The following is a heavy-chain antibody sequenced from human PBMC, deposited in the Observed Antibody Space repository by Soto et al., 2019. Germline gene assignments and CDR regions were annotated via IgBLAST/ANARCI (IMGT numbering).Heavy chain of an antibody. CDR2: IIPIFGTA. CDR3: ARTGYSSGWYDYYYGMDV. Sequence: QVQLVQSGAEVKKPGSSVKVSCKASGGTFSSYAISWVRQAPGQGLEWMGGIIPIFGTANYAQKFQGRVTITADKSTSTAYMELSSLRSEDTAVYYCARTGYSSGWYDYYYGMDVWGQGTTVTVSS. D-gene: IGHD6-19*01. CDR1: GGTFSSYA. J-gene: IGHJ6*02. V-gene: IGHV1-69*06.